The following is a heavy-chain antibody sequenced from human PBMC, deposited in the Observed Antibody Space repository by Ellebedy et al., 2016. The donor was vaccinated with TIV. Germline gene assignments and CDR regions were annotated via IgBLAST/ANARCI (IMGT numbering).Heavy chain of an antibody. CDR3: ASTSAAGTLKSGANY. D-gene: IGHD6-13*01. CDR2: IYPGDSDT. Sequence: GESLKISCEGSGYNFTNYWIGWVRLMPGKGLEWMGIIYPGDSDTRYSPSFKGQVTIAVDKSTSNAYLQWSSLKASDIAMYYCASTSAAGTLKSGANYWGQGTLVTVSS. J-gene: IGHJ4*02. CDR1: GYNFTNYW. V-gene: IGHV5-51*01.